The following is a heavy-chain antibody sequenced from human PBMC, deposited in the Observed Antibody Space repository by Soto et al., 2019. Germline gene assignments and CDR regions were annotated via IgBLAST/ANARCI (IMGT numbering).Heavy chain of an antibody. CDR3: AREFKGMDV. V-gene: IGHV4-31*03. J-gene: IGHJ6*02. CDR1: GGSISSGGYY. CDR2: IYYRGST. Sequence: QVQLQESGPGLVKPSQTLSLTRTVSGGSISSGGYYWSWIRQHPGKGLEWIGYIYYRGSTFYNPSLKSRLILSVDTSKDSFARLLICVTVAASAVYYCAREFKGMDVWGQVTTVNVSS.